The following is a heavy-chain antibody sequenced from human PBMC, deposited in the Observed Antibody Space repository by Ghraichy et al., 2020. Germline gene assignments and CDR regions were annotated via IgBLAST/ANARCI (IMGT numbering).Heavy chain of an antibody. CDR3: ALSRSGGIIITFGGIIARLDV. Sequence: SQTLSLTCTVSGDSISSSSYLWGWIRQPPGQGLEWIGSIYYSGTTYYSPSLKSRVSISVDTSKNQFSLNLSSVTAADTAVYYCALSRSGGIIITFGGIIARLDVWGKGTTVTVSS. CDR2: IYYSGTT. D-gene: IGHD3-16*02. CDR1: GDSISSSSYL. V-gene: IGHV4-39*01. J-gene: IGHJ6*04.